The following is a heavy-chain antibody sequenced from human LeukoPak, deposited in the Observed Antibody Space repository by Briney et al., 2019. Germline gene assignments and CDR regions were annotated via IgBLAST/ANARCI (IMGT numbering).Heavy chain of an antibody. J-gene: IGHJ3*02. D-gene: IGHD3-22*01. CDR3: AKDLLTMIVAVQTGTFDI. CDR2: ISGSGGST. V-gene: IGHV3-23*01. Sequence: GGSLRLSCAASGFTFSSYAMSWVRQAPGKGLEWVSAISGSGGSTYYADSVKGRFTISRDNSKNTLYLQMNSLRAEDTAVYYCAKDLLTMIVAVQTGTFDIWGQGTMVTVSS. CDR1: GFTFSSYA.